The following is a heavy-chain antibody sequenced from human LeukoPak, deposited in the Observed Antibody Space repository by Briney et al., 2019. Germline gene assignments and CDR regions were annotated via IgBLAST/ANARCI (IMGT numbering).Heavy chain of an antibody. Sequence: SETLSLTCTVSGGSISSYYWSWIRQPPGKGLEWIGYIYYSGSTNYNPSLKSRVTISVDTSKNQFSLKLSSVTAADTAVYYCARMRGVYYGMDVWGQGTTVTVSS. J-gene: IGHJ6*02. CDR1: GGSISSYY. CDR3: ARMRGVYYGMDV. CDR2: IYYSGST. V-gene: IGHV4-59*12.